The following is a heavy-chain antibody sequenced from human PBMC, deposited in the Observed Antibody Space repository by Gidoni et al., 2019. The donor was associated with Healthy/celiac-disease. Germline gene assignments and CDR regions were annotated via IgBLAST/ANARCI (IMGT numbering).Heavy chain of an antibody. V-gene: IGHV3-21*01. CDR2: ISSSSSYI. D-gene: IGHD3-22*01. J-gene: IGHJ4*02. CDR1: GFTFSSYS. CDR3: ARGVVITSDFDY. Sequence: EVQLVESGGGLVKPGVSLRLSCAASGFTFSSYSMNWVRQAPGKGLEWVSSISSSSSYIYYADSVTGRFTISRDNAKNSLYLQMNSLRAEDTAVYYCARGVVITSDFDYWGQGTLVTVSS.